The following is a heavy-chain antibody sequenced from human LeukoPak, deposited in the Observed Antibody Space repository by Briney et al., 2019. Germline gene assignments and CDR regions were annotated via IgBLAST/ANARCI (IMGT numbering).Heavy chain of an antibody. CDR2: IATSGST. Sequence: SETLSLTCTVSGGSVSSYYWSWIRQPAGKGLEWIGRIATSGSTNYNPSLKSRVTMSVDMSKNQFSLKLRSVTAADTAVYYCARDRHSYCSGGSCYSGFDYWGQGTLVTVSS. CDR1: GGSVSSYY. CDR3: ARDRHSYCSGGSCYSGFDY. D-gene: IGHD2-15*01. J-gene: IGHJ4*02. V-gene: IGHV4-4*07.